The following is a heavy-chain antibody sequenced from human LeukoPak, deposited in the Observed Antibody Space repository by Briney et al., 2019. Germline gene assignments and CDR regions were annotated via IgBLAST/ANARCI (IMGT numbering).Heavy chain of an antibody. J-gene: IGHJ4*02. CDR3: ARGVPMRHMLPFDY. Sequence: SETLSLTCTVSGGSISSYYWSWIRQPPGKGLEWIGSIYHTGTTFYSPSLQSRVTMSVDTSKNQFSLKLNSVTAADTAVYYCARGVPMRHMLPFDYWGQGTLVTVSS. V-gene: IGHV4-59*04. CDR2: IYHTGTT. D-gene: IGHD2-8*01. CDR1: GGSISSYY.